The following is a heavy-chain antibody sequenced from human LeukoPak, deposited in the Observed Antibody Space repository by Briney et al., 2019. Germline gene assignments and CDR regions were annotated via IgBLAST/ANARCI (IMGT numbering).Heavy chain of an antibody. Sequence: PSETLSLTCTVSGGSISSSSYYWGWIRQPPGKGLERIGSIYYSGSTYYNPSLKSRVTISVDTSKNQFSLKLSSVTAADTAVYYCARTEVWIQLWEYWGQGTLVTVSS. V-gene: IGHV4-39*01. J-gene: IGHJ4*02. CDR1: GGSISSSSYY. CDR2: IYYSGST. D-gene: IGHD5-18*01. CDR3: ARTEVWIQLWEY.